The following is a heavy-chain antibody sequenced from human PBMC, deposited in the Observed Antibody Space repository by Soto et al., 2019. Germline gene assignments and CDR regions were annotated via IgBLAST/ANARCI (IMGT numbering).Heavy chain of an antibody. Sequence: SVKVSCKASGGTFSSYAISWVRQAPGQGLEWMGGIIPIFGTANYAQKFLGRVTITADESTSTAYMELSSLRSEDTAVYYCARGGSSSWYVYYGMDVWGQGTTVTVSS. CDR1: GGTFSSYA. D-gene: IGHD6-13*01. V-gene: IGHV1-69*13. CDR2: IIPIFGTA. CDR3: ARGGSSSWYVYYGMDV. J-gene: IGHJ6*02.